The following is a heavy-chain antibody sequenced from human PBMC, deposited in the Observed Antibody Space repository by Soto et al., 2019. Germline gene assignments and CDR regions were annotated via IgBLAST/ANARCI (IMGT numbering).Heavy chain of an antibody. V-gene: IGHV4-34*01. CDR1: GGSFSGYY. CDR2: INHSGST. CDR3: ARLSGSSGGTAVYYGMDV. J-gene: IGHJ6*02. D-gene: IGHD2-15*01. Sequence: KPSETLSLTCAVYGGSFSGYYWSWIRQPPGKGLEWIGEINHSGSTNYNPSLKSRVTISVDTSKNQFSLKLSSVTAADTAVYYCARLSGSSGGTAVYYGMDVWGQGTTVTVSS.